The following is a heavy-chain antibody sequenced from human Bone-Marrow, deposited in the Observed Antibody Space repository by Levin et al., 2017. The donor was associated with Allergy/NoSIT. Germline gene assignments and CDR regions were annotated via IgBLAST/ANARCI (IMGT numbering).Heavy chain of an antibody. Sequence: MPSETLSLTCDVSGDSITSTNWWTWVRQPPGKGLEWVGEVYRDDVTNYSPSFKSRVAISMDKSKNQFYLRLNSVTAADTAVYFCARHRGATIGPFDYWGQGTLVTVSS. D-gene: IGHD5-12*01. CDR1: GDSITSTNW. J-gene: IGHJ4*02. CDR2: VYRDDVT. V-gene: IGHV4-4*02. CDR3: ARHRGATIGPFDY.